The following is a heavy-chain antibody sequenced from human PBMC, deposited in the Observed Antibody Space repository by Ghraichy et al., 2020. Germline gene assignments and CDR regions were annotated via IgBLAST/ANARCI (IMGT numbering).Heavy chain of an antibody. CDR2: IYYSGST. V-gene: IGHV4-59*01. D-gene: IGHD3-22*01. CDR3: ARASYDSRAFDI. Sequence: LETLSLTCTVSGGSISSYYWSWIRQPPGKGLEWNGYIYYSGSTNYNPSLKSRVTISVDTSKNQFSLNLSSVTAADTAVYYCARASYDSRAFDIWGQGKMVTVSS. CDR1: GGSISSYY. J-gene: IGHJ3*02.